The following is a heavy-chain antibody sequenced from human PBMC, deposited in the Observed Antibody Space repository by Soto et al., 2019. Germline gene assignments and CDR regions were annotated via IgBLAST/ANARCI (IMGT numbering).Heavy chain of an antibody. CDR3: ARDRLMATAGTARHYFGLDV. Sequence: KTSETLSLTCTVSGGSIRSGGYYWRWVRQNPRKGLEWIGNIYYSGNTYYNPSLKSRLTISVDTSKNQFSLNLSSVTAADTAVYYCARDRLMATAGTARHYFGLDVWGQGTTVTVSS. V-gene: IGHV4-31*03. CDR1: GGSIRSGGYY. D-gene: IGHD5-18*01. J-gene: IGHJ6*02. CDR2: IYYSGNT.